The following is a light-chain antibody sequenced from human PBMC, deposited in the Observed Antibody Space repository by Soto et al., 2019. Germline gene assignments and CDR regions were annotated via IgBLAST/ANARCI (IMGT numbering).Light chain of an antibody. CDR1: QSISNY. CDR3: QQSYSTPRT. V-gene: IGKV1-39*01. Sequence: DIQMTQSPSSLSASVGDRVTITCRASQSISNYLNWYQQKPGKAPKLLMYAASSLQSGVPSRFSGSGSGTDFTLTSSSLQPVDFATYYCQQSYSTPRTFGQGTKVEIK. CDR2: AAS. J-gene: IGKJ1*01.